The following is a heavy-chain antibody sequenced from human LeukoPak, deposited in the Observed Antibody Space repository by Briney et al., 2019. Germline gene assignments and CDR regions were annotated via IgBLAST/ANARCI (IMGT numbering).Heavy chain of an antibody. CDR3: ARAMYYYDSSGYEVGY. D-gene: IGHD3-22*01. Sequence: GGSLRFSCAASGFTFSTYTVHWVRQAPGKGLEWVAVISYDGSNKYYADSVKGRFTISRDNSKNTLYLQMNSLRAEDTAVYYCARAMYYYDSSGYEVGYWGQGTLVTVSS. V-gene: IGHV3-30-3*01. CDR2: ISYDGSNK. J-gene: IGHJ4*02. CDR1: GFTFSTYT.